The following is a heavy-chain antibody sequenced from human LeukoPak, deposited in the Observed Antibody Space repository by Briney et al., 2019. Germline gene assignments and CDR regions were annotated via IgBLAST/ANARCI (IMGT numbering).Heavy chain of an antibody. CDR1: GGSFIGYY. Sequence: PSETLSLTCAVYGGSFIGYYWSWIRQPPGKGLEWIGEINHSGSTNYNPSLKSRVTISIDTSKNQFSLKLSSVTAADTAVYYCARGSISRQQLALKIIDDYWGQRTLVTVSS. CDR2: INHSGST. CDR3: ARGSISRQQLALKIIDDY. V-gene: IGHV4-34*01. D-gene: IGHD6-13*01. J-gene: IGHJ4*02.